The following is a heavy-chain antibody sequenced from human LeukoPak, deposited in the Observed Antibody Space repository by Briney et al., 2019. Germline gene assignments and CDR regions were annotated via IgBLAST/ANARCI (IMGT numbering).Heavy chain of an antibody. V-gene: IGHV4-59*08. CDR3: ARHGSIAARTGFDY. CDR1: GGSISSYY. J-gene: IGHJ4*02. D-gene: IGHD6-6*01. Sequence: SETLSLTRTVSGGSISSYYWSWIRQPPGKGLEWIGYIYYSGSTNYNPSLKSRVTISVDTSKNQFSLKLSSVTAADTAVYYCARHGSIAARTGFDYWGQGTLVTVSS. CDR2: IYYSGST.